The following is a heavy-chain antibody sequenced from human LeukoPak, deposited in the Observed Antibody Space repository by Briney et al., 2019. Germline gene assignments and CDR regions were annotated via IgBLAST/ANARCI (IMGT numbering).Heavy chain of an antibody. D-gene: IGHD2-21*02. CDR3: ARDGLAYCGGDCYSGFDY. V-gene: IGHV3-48*01. J-gene: IGHJ4*02. CDR1: GFTFSSYS. CDR2: ISSSSSTI. Sequence: GGSLRLSRAASGFTFSSYSMNWVRQAPGKGLEWVSYISSSSSTIYYADSVKGRFTISRDNAKNSLYLQMNSLRAEDTAVYYCARDGLAYCGGDCYSGFDYWGQGTLVTVSS.